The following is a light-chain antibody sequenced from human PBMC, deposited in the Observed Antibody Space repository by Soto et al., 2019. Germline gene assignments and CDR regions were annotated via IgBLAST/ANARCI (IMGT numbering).Light chain of an antibody. CDR1: QTISSW. CDR3: QQYNSYPRT. CDR2: KAS. V-gene: IGKV1-5*03. Sequence: DMKLTQSPSTLSGSVGDRVTLTWRASQTISSWLAWYQQKPGKAPKLLIYKASSLESGVPSRFSGSGSGTEFTLTISSLQPDDFATYYCQQYNSYPRTFGQGTKVDI. J-gene: IGKJ1*01.